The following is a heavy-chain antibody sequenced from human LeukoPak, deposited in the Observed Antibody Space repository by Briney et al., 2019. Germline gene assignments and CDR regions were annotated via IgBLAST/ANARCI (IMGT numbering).Heavy chain of an antibody. CDR3: ARGSGIQLWLRNYFDY. Sequence: SETLSLTCTVSGGSISSYYWSWIRQPPGKGLEWIGYIYYSGSTNYNPSLKSRVTISVDTSKNQFSLKLSSVTAADTAVYYCARGSGIQLWLRNYFDYWGQGTLVTVSS. CDR2: IYYSGST. V-gene: IGHV4-59*12. D-gene: IGHD5-18*01. CDR1: GGSISSYY. J-gene: IGHJ4*02.